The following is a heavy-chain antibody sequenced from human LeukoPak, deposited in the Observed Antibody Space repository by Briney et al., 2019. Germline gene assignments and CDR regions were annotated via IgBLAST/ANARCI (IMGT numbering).Heavy chain of an antibody. CDR1: GFTFSSYG. CDR2: IGGSGGST. Sequence: GGSLRLSCAASGFTFSSYGMSWVRQAPGKGLEWVSAIGGSGGSTYYADSVKGRFTISRDNSKNTLYLQMNSLRAEDTAVYYCAKSTSRRVYYDSSGYSPLDDYWGQGTLVTVSS. V-gene: IGHV3-23*01. D-gene: IGHD3-22*01. J-gene: IGHJ4*02. CDR3: AKSTSRRVYYDSSGYSPLDDY.